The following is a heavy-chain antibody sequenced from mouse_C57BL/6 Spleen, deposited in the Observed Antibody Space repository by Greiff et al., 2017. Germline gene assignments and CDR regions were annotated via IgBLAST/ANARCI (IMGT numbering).Heavy chain of an antibody. V-gene: IGHV1-69*01. CDR2: IDPSDSYT. Sequence: VQLQQSGAELVMPGASVKLSCKASGYTFTSYWMHWVKQRPGQGLEWIGEIDPSDSYTNYNQKFKGKSTLTVDKSSSTAYMQLSSLTSEDSAVYYCAVYGNYTYWGQGTLVTVSA. J-gene: IGHJ3*01. CDR3: AVYGNYTY. CDR1: GYTFTSYW. D-gene: IGHD2-1*01.